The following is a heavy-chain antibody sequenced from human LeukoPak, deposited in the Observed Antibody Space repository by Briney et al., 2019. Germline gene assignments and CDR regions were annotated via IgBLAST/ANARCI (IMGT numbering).Heavy chain of an antibody. J-gene: IGHJ4*02. D-gene: IGHD6-13*01. CDR3: ARDGPRSVSGSSYFDY. V-gene: IGHV3-74*01. CDR1: GFTFSSYA. Sequence: PGGSLRLSCAASGFTFSSYAMSWVRQAPGKGLVWVSRINSDGSSTSYADSVKGRFTISRDNAKNSLYLQMNSLRAEDTAVYYCARDGPRSVSGSSYFDYWGQGTLVTVSS. CDR2: INSDGSST.